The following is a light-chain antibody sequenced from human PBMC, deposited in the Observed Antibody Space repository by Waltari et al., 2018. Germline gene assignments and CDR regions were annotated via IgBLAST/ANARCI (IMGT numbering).Light chain of an antibody. CDR1: QSVLYSSNNKSY. CDR3: QQYYSTPWT. J-gene: IGKJ1*01. Sequence: DIVMTQSTDPMAVSLGGRATINCKSSQSVLYSSNNKSYLAWYQHKPGQPPKLLIYWASTRESGVPDRFSGSGSGTDFTLTISSLQAEDVAVYYCQQYYSTPWTFGQGTKVEI. V-gene: IGKV4-1*01. CDR2: WAS.